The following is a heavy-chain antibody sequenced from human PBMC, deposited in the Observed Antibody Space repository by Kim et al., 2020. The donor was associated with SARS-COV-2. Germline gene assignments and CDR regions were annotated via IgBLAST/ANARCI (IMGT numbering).Heavy chain of an antibody. CDR3: ARSIAAAGTH. Sequence: YKDYAVSVKGRITLKPDTSKNQFSLQLNSVTPDDTAVYYCARSIAAAGTHWGQGTTVTVSS. D-gene: IGHD6-13*01. CDR2: YK. J-gene: IGHJ6*02. V-gene: IGHV6-1*01.